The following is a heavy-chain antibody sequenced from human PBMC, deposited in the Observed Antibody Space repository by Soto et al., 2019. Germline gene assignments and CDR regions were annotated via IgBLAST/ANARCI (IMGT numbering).Heavy chain of an antibody. CDR1: GFTFSSYA. Sequence: GSLRLSCSASGFTFSSYAMHWVRQAPGKGLEYVSAISSNGGSTYYADSVKGRFTISRDNSKNTLYLQMSSLRAEDTAVYYCVKATRIQLWDKYNWFDPWGQGTLVTVSS. CDR2: ISSNGGST. D-gene: IGHD5-18*01. J-gene: IGHJ5*02. CDR3: VKATRIQLWDKYNWFDP. V-gene: IGHV3-64D*08.